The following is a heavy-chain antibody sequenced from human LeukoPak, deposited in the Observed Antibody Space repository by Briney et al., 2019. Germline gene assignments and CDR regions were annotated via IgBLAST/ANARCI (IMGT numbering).Heavy chain of an antibody. V-gene: IGHV1-2*02. CDR2: ISPNRGGT. Sequence: ASVKVSCKASGYTFTGYYMHWVRQAPGQGLEGMGWISPNRGGTNYAQKFQRRVTMTRDTSISTAYMELSSLRSDDTAVYYCARVVRNYDILTGYYSYFDYWGQGTLVTVSS. D-gene: IGHD3-9*01. J-gene: IGHJ4*02. CDR1: GYTFTGYY. CDR3: ARVVRNYDILTGYYSYFDY.